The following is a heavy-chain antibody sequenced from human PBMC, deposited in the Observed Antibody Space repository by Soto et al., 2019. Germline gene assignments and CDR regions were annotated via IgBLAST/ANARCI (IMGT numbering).Heavy chain of an antibody. D-gene: IGHD5-18*01. Sequence: SETLSLTCTVSGGSISSYYLSWLRQPPGKGLEWIGYIYYSGSTNYNPSLKSRVTISVDTSKNQFSLKLSSVTAADTAVYYCARDRRRGYSYGYYYYYGMDVWGQGTTVTVSS. J-gene: IGHJ6*02. CDR1: GGSISSYY. CDR3: ARDRRRGYSYGYYYYYGMDV. CDR2: IYYSGST. V-gene: IGHV4-59*01.